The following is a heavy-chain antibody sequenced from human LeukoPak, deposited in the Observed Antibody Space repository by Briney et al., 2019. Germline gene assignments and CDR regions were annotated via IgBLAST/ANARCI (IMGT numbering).Heavy chain of an antibody. J-gene: IGHJ3*02. CDR2: ISAYNGNT. CDR1: GYTFTNYD. V-gene: IGHV1-18*01. CDR3: ARVGYTYGHRDAFDI. D-gene: IGHD3-10*01. Sequence: ASVKVPCKTSGYTFTNYDISWVRQTPGQGLEWMGWISAYNGNTNYAQKFQGRVTITTDISTSTAYMELRSLRSDDTAVYYCARVGYTYGHRDAFDIWGQGTTVTVSS.